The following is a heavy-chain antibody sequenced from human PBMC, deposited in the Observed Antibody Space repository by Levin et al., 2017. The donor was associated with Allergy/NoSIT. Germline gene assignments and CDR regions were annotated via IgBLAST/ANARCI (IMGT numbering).Heavy chain of an antibody. CDR3: ARENWNGAVRRQALFDY. J-gene: IGHJ4*02. D-gene: IGHD1-1*01. V-gene: IGHV3-21*01. CDR2: ISPSSSYI. CDR1: GFTFSSYS. Sequence: GGSLRLSCAASGFTFSSYSMNWVRQAPGKGLEWVSAISPSSSYIYYADSVKGRFTISRDNAKNSLFLQMNSLRAEDTAVYYCARENWNGAVRRQALFDYWGQGTLVTVSS.